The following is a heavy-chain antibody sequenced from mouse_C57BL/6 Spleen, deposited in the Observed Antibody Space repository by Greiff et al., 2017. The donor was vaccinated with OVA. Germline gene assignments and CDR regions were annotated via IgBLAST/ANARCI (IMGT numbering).Heavy chain of an antibody. Sequence: VQLKESGAELVRPGASVTLSCKASGYTFTDYEMHWVKQTPVHGLEWIGAIDPETGGTAYNQKFKGKAILTADKSSSTAYMELRSLTSEDSAVYYCTRWDTTVVDYWGQGTTLTVSS. V-gene: IGHV1-15*01. CDR1: GYTFTDYE. CDR2: IDPETGGT. CDR3: TRWDTTVVDY. J-gene: IGHJ2*01. D-gene: IGHD1-1*01.